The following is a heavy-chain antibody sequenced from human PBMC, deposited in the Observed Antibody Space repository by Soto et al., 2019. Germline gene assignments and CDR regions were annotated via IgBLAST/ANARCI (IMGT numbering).Heavy chain of an antibody. CDR3: ARIKSGPHYYNGMDV. Sequence: ASVKVSCKASGYSVSDYFIQWVRQAPGQGLEWVAWINPKTAATNYAKKFQGRVSLTWDTSFSTAYMEVTRLRPDDTAVYYCARIKSGPHYYNGMDVWGPGTTVTVSS. V-gene: IGHV1-2*02. J-gene: IGHJ6*02. D-gene: IGHD3-10*01. CDR2: INPKTAAT. CDR1: GYSVSDYF.